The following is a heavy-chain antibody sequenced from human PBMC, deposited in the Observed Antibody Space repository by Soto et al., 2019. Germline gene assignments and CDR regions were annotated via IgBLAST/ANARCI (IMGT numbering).Heavy chain of an antibody. CDR2: LPYSGSA. D-gene: IGHD2-21*01. V-gene: IGHV4-30-2*01. J-gene: IGHJ5*02. Sequence: PSETLSLTCAVSGISITRGGSSWTWIRQPPGKGLEWIGYLPYSGSAYYNPSLKSRVTISVDRSKNQFSLKLNSVTTADTAVYYCAREVNYWFDPWGQGTLVTVSS. CDR3: AREVNYWFDP. CDR1: GISITRGGSS.